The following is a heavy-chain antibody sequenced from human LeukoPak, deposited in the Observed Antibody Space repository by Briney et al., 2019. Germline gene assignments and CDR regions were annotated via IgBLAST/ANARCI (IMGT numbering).Heavy chain of an antibody. D-gene: IGHD3-22*01. J-gene: IGHJ3*02. CDR2: IDPGGGST. V-gene: IGHV1-46*01. CDR1: GYTFSSYY. Sequence: ASVKVSCKASGYTFSSYYMHWVRQAPGQGLEWMGIIDPGGGSTSYTQKFQGRVTITADKSTNTAHMELSRLESGDTAVYYCTREGVYAPDGSGYHRDAFDIWGQGTVVIVSS. CDR3: TREGVYAPDGSGYHRDAFDI.